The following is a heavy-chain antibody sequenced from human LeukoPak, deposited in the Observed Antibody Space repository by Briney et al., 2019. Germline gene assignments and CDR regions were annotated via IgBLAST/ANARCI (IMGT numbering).Heavy chain of an antibody. Sequence: PGGSLRLSCAASGFTFSSYSMNWVRQAPGKGLEWVSYISSSSSTIYYADSVKGRLTISRDNAKNSLYLQMNSLRAEDTAVYYCARPDCSGGSCYSSGAFDIWGQGTMVTVSS. CDR1: GFTFSSYS. CDR2: ISSSSSTI. V-gene: IGHV3-48*01. CDR3: ARPDCSGGSCYSSGAFDI. J-gene: IGHJ3*02. D-gene: IGHD2-15*01.